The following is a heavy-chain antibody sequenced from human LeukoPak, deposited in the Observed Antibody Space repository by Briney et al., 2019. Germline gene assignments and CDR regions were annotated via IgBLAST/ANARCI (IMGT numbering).Heavy chain of an antibody. CDR3: AKGSVGYCSGIICYAPDF. V-gene: IGHV3-23*01. D-gene: IGHD2-15*01. Sequence: GGSLRLSCAASGFTFRSYAMSWVRRAPGKGLEWVSAISGVRPGTYHADSVRGRFTISRDDSKNTLFLQMNSLTAEDTAMYYCAKGSVGYCSGIICYAPDFWGQGALVTVSS. CDR2: ISGVRPGT. CDR1: GFTFRSYA. J-gene: IGHJ4*02.